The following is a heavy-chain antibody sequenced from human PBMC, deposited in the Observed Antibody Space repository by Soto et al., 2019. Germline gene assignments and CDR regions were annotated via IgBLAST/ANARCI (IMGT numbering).Heavy chain of an antibody. D-gene: IGHD3-22*01. CDR1: GYSFTSYW. Sequence: PGESLKISCKGSGYSFTSYWIGWVRQMPGKGLEWMGIIYPGDSDTRYSPSFQGQVTISADKSISTAYLQWSSLKASDTAMYYCARRGTGYYYDSSGYYSDAFDIWGQGTMVTVSS. CDR3: ARRGTGYYYDSSGYYSDAFDI. V-gene: IGHV5-51*01. CDR2: IYPGDSDT. J-gene: IGHJ3*02.